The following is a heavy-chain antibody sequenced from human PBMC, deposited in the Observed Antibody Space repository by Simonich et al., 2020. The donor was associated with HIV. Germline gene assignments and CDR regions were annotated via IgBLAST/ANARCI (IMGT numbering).Heavy chain of an antibody. CDR2: INHSGST. CDR1: GGSFNTYY. Sequence: QVQLQQWGAGLLKPSETLSLSCAVYGGSFNTYYWSWIRQPPGKGREGIGEINHSGSTNYNPSLKSRVTISVDTSKNQFSLKLSSVTAADTAVYYCARGRYSSSSHDVFDSWGQGTMVTVSS. D-gene: IGHD6-13*01. V-gene: IGHV4-34*01. J-gene: IGHJ3*02. CDR3: ARGRYSSSSHDVFDS.